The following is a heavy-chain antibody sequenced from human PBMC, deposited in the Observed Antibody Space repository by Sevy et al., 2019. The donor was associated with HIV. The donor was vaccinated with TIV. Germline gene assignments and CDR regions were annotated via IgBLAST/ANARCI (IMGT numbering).Heavy chain of an antibody. Sequence: ASVKVSCKASGYTFTSYGISWVRQAPGQGLEWMGWISAYNGNTNYAQKLQGRVTMTTDTSTSTAYMGLRSLGSDDTAVYYCARTLEYSSSGGFDYWGQGTLVTVSS. CDR3: ARTLEYSSSGGFDY. CDR1: GYTFTSYG. D-gene: IGHD6-6*01. V-gene: IGHV1-18*01. J-gene: IGHJ4*02. CDR2: ISAYNGNT.